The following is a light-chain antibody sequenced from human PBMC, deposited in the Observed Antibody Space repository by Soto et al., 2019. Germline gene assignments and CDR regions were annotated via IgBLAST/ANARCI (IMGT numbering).Light chain of an antibody. J-gene: IGKJ1*01. V-gene: IGKV3-15*01. CDR2: DSS. CDR3: QQFGDWPC. CDR1: QSVSSN. Sequence: ESGMIQSPATPSVSPGERATPSLRASQSVSSNLAWYQQKPGQAPRLLISDSSTRATGIPARFSGSGSGTEFTLTISSLQSDDSAIYYCQQFGDWPCFGLGAKV.